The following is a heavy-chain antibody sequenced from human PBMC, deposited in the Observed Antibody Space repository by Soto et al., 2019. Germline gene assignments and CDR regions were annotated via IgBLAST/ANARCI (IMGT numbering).Heavy chain of an antibody. Sequence: GGSLRLSCTASGFAFSTYAMTWVRQAPGKGLEWVSVISGIGGSSYYAASVKGRFTISRDNSKNTLFLQMNGLRAEDTAVYYCAKVTKRAAAGRYEYYKYGMDVWGQGTTVTVSS. J-gene: IGHJ6*02. CDR2: ISGIGGSS. CDR3: AKVTKRAAAGRYEYYKYGMDV. V-gene: IGHV3-23*01. CDR1: GFAFSTYA. D-gene: IGHD6-13*01.